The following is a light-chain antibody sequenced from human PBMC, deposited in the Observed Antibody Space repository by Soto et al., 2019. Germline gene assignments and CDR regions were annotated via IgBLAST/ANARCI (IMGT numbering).Light chain of an antibody. J-gene: IGKJ5*01. Sequence: EIVLTQSPDTLSLSPGERATLSCRASQSVSSSYLAWYQQKPGQAPRLLIYGASSRATGIPDRFSGSGSGTDFTLTISRLDPEDLAVYFCQQYDTSPPSTFGQGTRLEIK. CDR1: QSVSSSY. CDR2: GAS. V-gene: IGKV3-20*01. CDR3: QQYDTSPPST.